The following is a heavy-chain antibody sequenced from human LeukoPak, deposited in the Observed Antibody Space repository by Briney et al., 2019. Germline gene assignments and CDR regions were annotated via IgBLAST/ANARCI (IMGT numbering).Heavy chain of an antibody. Sequence: GGSLRLSCAASGFTFSSYWMHWVRQAPGKGLVWVSVSRMNSDVSSRSYADSVKGRFTISRDNAKNTLYLQMNSLRAEDTAVYYCARDWYHAIDYWGQGALVTVSS. J-gene: IGHJ4*02. CDR1: GFTFSSYW. D-gene: IGHD2-2*01. V-gene: IGHV3-74*01. CDR3: ARDWYHAIDY. CDR2: MNSDVSSR.